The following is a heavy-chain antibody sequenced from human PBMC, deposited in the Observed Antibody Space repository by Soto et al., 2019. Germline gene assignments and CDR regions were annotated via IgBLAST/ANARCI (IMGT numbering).Heavy chain of an antibody. V-gene: IGHV3-21*01. J-gene: IGHJ3*02. CDR1: GFTFSSYS. CDR3: ARGGLSMITFGGVIVLPGDAFDI. Sequence: GGSLRLSCAASGFTFSSYSMNWVRQAPWKGLEWVSSISSSSSYIYYADSVKGRFTISRDNAKNSLYLQMNSLRAEDTAVYYCARGGLSMITFGGVIVLPGDAFDIWGQGTMVTVSS. CDR2: ISSSSSYI. D-gene: IGHD3-16*02.